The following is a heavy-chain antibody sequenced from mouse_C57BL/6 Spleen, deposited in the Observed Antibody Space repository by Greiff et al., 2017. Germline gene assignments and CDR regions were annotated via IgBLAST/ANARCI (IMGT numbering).Heavy chain of an antibody. D-gene: IGHD2-5*01. CDR3: AIGFGSNYEICYYAMDY. Sequence: QVQLQQPGAELVRPGTSVKLSCKASGYTFTSYWMHWVKQRPGQGLEWIGVIDPSDSYTNYNQKFKGKATLTVDTSSSTAYMQLSSLTSEDSAVYYCAIGFGSNYEICYYAMDYWGQGTSVTVSS. J-gene: IGHJ4*01. V-gene: IGHV1-59*01. CDR2: IDPSDSYT. CDR1: GYTFTSYW.